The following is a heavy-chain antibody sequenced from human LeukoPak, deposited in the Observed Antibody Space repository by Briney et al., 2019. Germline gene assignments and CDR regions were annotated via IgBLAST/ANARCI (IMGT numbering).Heavy chain of an antibody. J-gene: IGHJ4*02. CDR3: ASGSVYFFDY. CDR1: GASIRLTSYY. V-gene: IGHV4-39*01. Sequence: SETLSLTCTVSGASIRLTSYYWGWIRQPPGKGLEWIGTIYNSGSAYYNPSLKSRVTISVDTSKNQFSLKVSSVTAEDSAVYYCASGSVYFFDYWGQGTLVTVSS. CDR2: IYNSGSA.